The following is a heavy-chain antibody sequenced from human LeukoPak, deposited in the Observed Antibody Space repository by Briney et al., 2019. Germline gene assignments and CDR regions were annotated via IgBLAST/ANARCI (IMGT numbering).Heavy chain of an antibody. Sequence: PSETLSLTCTVSGGSISSYYWSWIRQPPGKGLEWIGYIYYGGSTNYNPSLKSRVTISVDTSKNQFSLKLSSVTAADTAVYYCARVKSLVRGVIKTNWFDPWGQGTLVTVSS. J-gene: IGHJ5*02. D-gene: IGHD3-10*01. CDR3: ARVKSLVRGVIKTNWFDP. CDR1: GGSISSYY. V-gene: IGHV4-59*01. CDR2: IYYGGST.